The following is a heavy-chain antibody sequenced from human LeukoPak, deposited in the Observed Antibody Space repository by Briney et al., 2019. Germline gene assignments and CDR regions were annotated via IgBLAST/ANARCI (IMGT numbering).Heavy chain of an antibody. V-gene: IGHV4-59*12. CDR2: IFYSGRT. D-gene: IGHD4-23*01. CDR3: AGGLRWSPFEI. Sequence: SETLSLTCSVSGGSIDNYYWSWIRRPPGEGLEWIGHIFYSGRTKYNPSLKSRVTISVDTSKKQFSLQLSPVTAADTAVYFCAGGLRWSPFEIWDQGTMVTVSS. J-gene: IGHJ3*02. CDR1: GGSIDNYY.